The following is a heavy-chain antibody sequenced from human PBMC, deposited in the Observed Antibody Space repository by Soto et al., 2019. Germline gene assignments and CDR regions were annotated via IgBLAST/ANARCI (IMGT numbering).Heavy chain of an antibody. D-gene: IGHD3-10*01. Sequence: SVKVSCKASGYTFTGQYIHWVRQAPGQGPEWMGEIGPARGDTRYAQKFQGRVTMTRDTSITTVYMELNNLSPDDTAVYYCGRGRSGQLVVFYWGQGTPVTVSS. CDR3: GRGRSGQLVVFY. J-gene: IGHJ4*02. V-gene: IGHV1-2*02. CDR2: IGPARGDT. CDR1: GYTFTGQY.